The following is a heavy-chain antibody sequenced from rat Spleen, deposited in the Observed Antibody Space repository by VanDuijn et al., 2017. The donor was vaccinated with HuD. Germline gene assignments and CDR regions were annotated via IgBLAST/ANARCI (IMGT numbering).Heavy chain of an antibody. J-gene: IGHJ2*01. V-gene: IGHV5S13*01. CDR1: GFSFGNYG. CDR2: ISNASGRT. CDR3: ATQGELGYFDY. D-gene: IGHD5-1*01. Sequence: EVQLVESGGGLVQPGSDVKLSCAGAGFSFGNYGMAWVCRAPRKNLEWVASISNASGRTYYPDSVKGRFTISRYTAQNTLSLQMNSLRSGDTATYYCATQGELGYFDYWGQGVMVTVSS.